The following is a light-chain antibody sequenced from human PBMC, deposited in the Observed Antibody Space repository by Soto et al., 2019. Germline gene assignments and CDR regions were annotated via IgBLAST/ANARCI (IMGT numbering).Light chain of an antibody. CDR2: DAS. V-gene: IGKV1-5*01. Sequence: DIQMTQYPSTLAASVGDRVTITCRASPSISSWLAWYQQKPGKAPKLLIYDASSLESGVPSRFSGSGSGTEFTLTISSLQPDEFATYYCQQYNSQYTFGPGTKVDIK. CDR1: PSISSW. J-gene: IGKJ3*01. CDR3: QQYNSQYT.